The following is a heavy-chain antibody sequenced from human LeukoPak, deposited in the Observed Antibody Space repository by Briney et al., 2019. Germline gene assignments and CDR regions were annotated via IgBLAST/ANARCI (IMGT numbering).Heavy chain of an antibody. J-gene: IGHJ3*02. CDR1: GGSFSDHY. V-gene: IGHV4-34*01. CDR3: ARDGAMAIFSAFDI. CDR2: INHSGST. D-gene: IGHD5-18*01. Sequence: SETLSLTCAVYGGSFSDHYWSWIRQPPGKGLEWIGEINHSGSTNCNPSLKSRVTISVDTSKNQFSLKLSSVTAADTAVYYCARDGAMAIFSAFDIWGQGTMVTVSS.